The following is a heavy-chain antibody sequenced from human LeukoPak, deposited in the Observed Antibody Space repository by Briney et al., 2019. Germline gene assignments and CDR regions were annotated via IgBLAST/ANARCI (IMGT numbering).Heavy chain of an antibody. Sequence: SETLSLTCTVSGYSVSSGYYWSWIRQPPGKGLEWIGYIYYSGSTNYNPSLKSRVTISVDTSKNQFSLKLSSVTAADTAVYYCARYSGYDYYDPTYYFDYWGQGTLVTVSS. CDR3: ARYSGYDYYDPTYYFDY. J-gene: IGHJ4*02. V-gene: IGHV4-61*01. CDR2: IYYSGST. D-gene: IGHD5-12*01. CDR1: GYSVSSGYY.